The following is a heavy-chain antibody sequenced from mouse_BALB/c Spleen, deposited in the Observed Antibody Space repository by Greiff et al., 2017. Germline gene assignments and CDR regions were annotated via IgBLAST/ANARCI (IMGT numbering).Heavy chain of an antibody. J-gene: IGHJ4*01. D-gene: IGHD1-2*01. CDR1: GYAFSSSW. Sequence: VKLVESGPELVKPGASVKISCKASGYAFSSSWMNWVKQRPGQGLEWIGRIYPGDGDTNYNGKFKGKATLTADKSSSTAYMQLSSLTSVDSAVYFCASRSLITTAPYYAMDYWGQGTSVTVSS. V-gene: IGHV1-82*01. CDR2: IYPGDGDT. CDR3: ASRSLITTAPYYAMDY.